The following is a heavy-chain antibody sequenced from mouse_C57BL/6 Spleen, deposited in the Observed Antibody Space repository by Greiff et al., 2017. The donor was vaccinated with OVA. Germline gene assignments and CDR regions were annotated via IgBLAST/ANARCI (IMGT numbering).Heavy chain of an antibody. V-gene: IGHV1-61*01. Sequence: QVQLQQSGAELVRPGSSVKLSCKASGYTFTSYWMDWVKQRPGQGLEWIGNIYPSDSETHYNQKFKDKATLTVDKSSSTAYMQLSSLTSEDSAVYYCARLNWDYAMDYWGQGTSVTVSS. CDR1: GYTFTSYW. D-gene: IGHD4-1*02. CDR2: IYPSDSET. J-gene: IGHJ4*01. CDR3: ARLNWDYAMDY.